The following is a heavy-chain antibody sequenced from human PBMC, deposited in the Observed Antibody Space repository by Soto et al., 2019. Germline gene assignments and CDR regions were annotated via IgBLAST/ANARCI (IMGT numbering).Heavy chain of an antibody. V-gene: IGHV3-23*01. CDR3: AKDQHCSGGSCYSGVLYYYYGMDV. Sequence: GGFLRLPCAASELTFSNYAMGWVRQAPGKGLEWVSAIIGSGGSTYYADSVKGRFTTSRDNSKNTLYLQMNSLRAEDTAVYYCAKDQHCSGGSCYSGVLYYYYGMDVRGQRHTVTVSS. CDR2: IIGSGGST. J-gene: IGHJ6*02. D-gene: IGHD2-15*01. CDR1: ELTFSNYA.